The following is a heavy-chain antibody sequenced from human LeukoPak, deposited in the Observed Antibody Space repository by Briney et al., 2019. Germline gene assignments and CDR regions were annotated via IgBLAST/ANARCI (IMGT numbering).Heavy chain of an antibody. CDR1: GFTFSSYA. V-gene: IGHV3-23*01. CDR2: ISGSGGST. Sequence: GGSLRLSCAASGFTFSSYAMSWVRQAPGKGLEWVSAISGSGGSTYYADSVKGRFTISRDNAKNSLYLQMNSLRAEDTALYYCAKDRFEYSSSLLTLFDYWGQGTLVTVSS. J-gene: IGHJ4*02. D-gene: IGHD6-6*01. CDR3: AKDRFEYSSSLLTLFDY.